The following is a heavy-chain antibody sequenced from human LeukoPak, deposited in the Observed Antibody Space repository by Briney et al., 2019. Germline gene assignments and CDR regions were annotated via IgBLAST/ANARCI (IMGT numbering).Heavy chain of an antibody. CDR3: AKHLIWNYVWGKYRVRGYYFDY. V-gene: IGHV3-23*01. CDR2: ISGSGGST. Sequence: GGYLRLSCAASGFTFSSYAMSWVRQAPGKGLEWVSAISGSGGSTYYADSVKGRFTISRDNSKNTLYLQMNSLRAEDTAVYYGAKHLIWNYVWGKYRVRGYYFDYWGQGTLVTVSS. D-gene: IGHD3-16*02. J-gene: IGHJ4*02. CDR1: GFTFSSYA.